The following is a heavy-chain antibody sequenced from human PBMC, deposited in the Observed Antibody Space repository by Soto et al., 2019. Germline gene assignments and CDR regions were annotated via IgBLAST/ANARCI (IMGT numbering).Heavy chain of an antibody. CDR1: GFTVSSNY. J-gene: IGHJ4*02. Sequence: EVQLVESGGGLVQPGGSLRLSCAASGFTVSSNYMSWVRQAPGKGLEWVSVIYSGGSTYYADSVKGRFTISRDNSKNTLYLQINSLRAEETAVYYCARDPSYSCWGQVTLVTVSS. CDR2: IYSGGST. D-gene: IGHD5-12*01. CDR3: ARDPSYSC. V-gene: IGHV3-66*01.